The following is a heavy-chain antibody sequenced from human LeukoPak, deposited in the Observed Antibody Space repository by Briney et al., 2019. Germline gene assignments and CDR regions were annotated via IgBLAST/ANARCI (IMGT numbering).Heavy chain of an antibody. CDR1: GYTFTSYG. CDR2: ISAYNGNT. V-gene: IGHV1-18*01. CDR3: ARVGSLSYDFWTPDY. D-gene: IGHD3-3*01. Sequence: ASVKVSCKASGYTFTSYGISWVRQAPGQGLEWMGWISAYNGNTNYAQKLQGRVTITTDTSTSTAYMELRSLRSDDTAVYYCARVGSLSYDFWTPDYWGQGTLVTVSS. J-gene: IGHJ4*02.